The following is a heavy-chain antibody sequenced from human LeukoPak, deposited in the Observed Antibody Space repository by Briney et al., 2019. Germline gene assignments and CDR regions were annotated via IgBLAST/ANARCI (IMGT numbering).Heavy chain of an antibody. Sequence: GGSLRLSCAVSGFTFSTYSVNWVRQAQGKWLEWVSYIRSSSSTIWYADSVKGRFTISSDNAKSSLYLEMNSLRAEDTAIYFCARDHRWGFDYWGQGTLVTVSS. D-gene: IGHD7-27*01. CDR2: IRSSSSTI. CDR1: GFTFSTYS. CDR3: ARDHRWGFDY. V-gene: IGHV3-48*01. J-gene: IGHJ4*02.